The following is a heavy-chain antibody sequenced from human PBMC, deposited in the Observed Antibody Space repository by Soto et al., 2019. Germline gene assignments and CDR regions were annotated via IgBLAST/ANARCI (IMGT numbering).Heavy chain of an antibody. V-gene: IGHV3-9*01. Sequence: EVQLVESGGGLVQPGRSLRLSCAASGFSFDDYTMHWVRQAPGKGLEWVSGITWNSGNIGYADSVKGRFTVSRDNAKNSLSLQMTSLRAEDTALYYCAKEGEYYFDYWGQGTLVTVSS. D-gene: IGHD3-10*01. CDR3: AKEGEYYFDY. J-gene: IGHJ4*02. CDR2: ITWNSGNI. CDR1: GFSFDDYT.